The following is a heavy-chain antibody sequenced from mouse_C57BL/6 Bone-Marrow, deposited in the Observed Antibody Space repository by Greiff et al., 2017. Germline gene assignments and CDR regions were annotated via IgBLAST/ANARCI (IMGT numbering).Heavy chain of an antibody. CDR2: IYPGSGNT. CDR1: GYTFTDYY. V-gene: IGHV1-76*01. D-gene: IGHD1-1*01. Sequence: VQLQQSGAELVRPGASVKLSCKASGYTFTDYYINWVKQRPGQGLEWIARIYPGSGNTYYNEKFKGKATLTAEKSSSTAYMQLRSLKSEDSAVYCCARKGYYGRSDYAMDYWGQGTSVTVSS. CDR3: ARKGYYGRSDYAMDY. J-gene: IGHJ4*01.